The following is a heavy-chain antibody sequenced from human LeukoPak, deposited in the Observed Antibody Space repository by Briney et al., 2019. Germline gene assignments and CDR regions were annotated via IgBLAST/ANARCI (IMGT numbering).Heavy chain of an antibody. V-gene: IGHV3-21*01. CDR3: ARDLGGAGITMIVDY. CDR2: ISSSSSYI. J-gene: IGHJ4*02. D-gene: IGHD3-22*01. Sequence: GGSLRLSCAASEFTFNYYDMNWVRQAPGKGLEWVSSISSSSSYIYYADSVKGRFTISRDNAKNSLYLQMNSLRAEDTAVYYCARDLGGAGITMIVDYWGQGTLVTVSS. CDR1: EFTFNYYD.